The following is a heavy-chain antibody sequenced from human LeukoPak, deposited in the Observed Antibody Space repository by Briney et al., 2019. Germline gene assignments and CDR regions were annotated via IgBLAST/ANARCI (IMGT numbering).Heavy chain of an antibody. D-gene: IGHD2-8*01. V-gene: IGHV3-72*01. J-gene: IGHJ4*02. CDR2: SRNKDQGYTT. CDR1: GFTFSDYY. Sequence: GGSLRLSCAASGFTFSDYYMDWVRQAPGKGLEWVGRSRNKDQGYTTEYAASVKGRFTISRDDSKNSLYLQMNNLKIDDTAVYYCSQGFCASGTCYTGDFWGQGVLVTVSS. CDR3: SQGFCASGTCYTGDF.